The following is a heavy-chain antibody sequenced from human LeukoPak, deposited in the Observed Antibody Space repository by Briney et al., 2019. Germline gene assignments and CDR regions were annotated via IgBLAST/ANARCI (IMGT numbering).Heavy chain of an antibody. D-gene: IGHD6-25*01. CDR2: IRNDGNKK. Sequence: GGSLRLSCVASGFTFSTSGMHWVRQSPGKGLDWVAFIRNDGNKKNYAESVKGRFTISRDNAKNSLYLQMNSLRAEDTAVYYCARGQRWPTHLFDYWGQGTLVTVSS. V-gene: IGHV3-30*02. J-gene: IGHJ4*02. CDR3: ARGQRWPTHLFDY. CDR1: GFTFSTSG.